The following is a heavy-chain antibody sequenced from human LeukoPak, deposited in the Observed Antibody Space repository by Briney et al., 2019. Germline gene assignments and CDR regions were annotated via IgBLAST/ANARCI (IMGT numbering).Heavy chain of an antibody. D-gene: IGHD2-2*01. CDR1: GFTFSSYW. CDR2: IKQDGSEK. CDR3: ARDGALVPAAIFDY. V-gene: IGHV3-7*01. Sequence: PGGSLRLSCAASGFTFSSYWMSWVRQAPGKGLEWVANIKQDGSEKYYVDSVKGRFTISSDNAKNSLYLQMNSLRAEDTAVYYCARDGALVPAAIFDYWSQGTLVTVSS. J-gene: IGHJ4*02.